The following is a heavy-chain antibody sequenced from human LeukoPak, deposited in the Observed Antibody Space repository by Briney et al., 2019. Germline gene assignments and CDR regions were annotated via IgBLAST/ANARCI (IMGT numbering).Heavy chain of an antibody. CDR1: GGSISSTYDH. CDR3: ARRLHYFDY. CDR2: IRYSGTT. D-gene: IGHD2-21*02. V-gene: IGHV4-39*01. Sequence: SETLSLTCTVSGGSISSTYDHWDWIRQPPGKGLEWMGSIRYSGTTYYNPSLKGRVTIFVDTSNNQFSLRLRFVTAADTAVYYCARRLHYFDYWGQGSLVTVSS. J-gene: IGHJ4*02.